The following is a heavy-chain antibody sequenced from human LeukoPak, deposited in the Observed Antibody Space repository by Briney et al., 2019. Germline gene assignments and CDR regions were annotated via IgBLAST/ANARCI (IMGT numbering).Heavy chain of an antibody. Sequence: GQGKEXXGRINTNSGGTNYEQKFQGRGTMNRERTISTDYMEMRRLRAADTAVYYCTRTNGDYYSFDIWGQGTMVTVSS. D-gene: IGHD4-17*01. J-gene: IGHJ3*02. V-gene: IGHV1-2*06. CDR2: INTNSGGT. CDR3: TRTNGDYYSFDI.